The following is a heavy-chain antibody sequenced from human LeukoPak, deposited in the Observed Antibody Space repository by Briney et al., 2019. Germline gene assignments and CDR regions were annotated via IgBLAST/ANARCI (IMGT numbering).Heavy chain of an antibody. V-gene: IGHV3-74*01. CDR3: ARATYYYDSSGYPRIYYYFDY. CDR1: GFTFSSYW. CDR2: IDGDGTTT. Sequence: GGSLRLSCAASGFTFSSYWMHWVRQAPGKGLVWVSRIDGDGTTTNYADSVKGRFTISRDNAKNTLYLQINSLSAEDTAVYYCARATYYYDSSGYPRIYYYFDYWGQGTLVTVSS. D-gene: IGHD3-22*01. J-gene: IGHJ4*02.